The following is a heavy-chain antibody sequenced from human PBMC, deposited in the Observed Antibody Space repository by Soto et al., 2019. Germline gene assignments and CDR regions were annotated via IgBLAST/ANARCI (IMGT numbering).Heavy chain of an antibody. CDR1: GFTFSAYW. Sequence: PGGSLRLSCAASGFTFSAYWMSWVCQTPGKGLEWVANIKHDGSEKYYVDSVKGRFTISRDNAKNSLFLEMNSLRAEDTAVFYCAIITRGFSMDVWGQGTTVTVSS. V-gene: IGHV3-7*01. CDR2: IKHDGSEK. D-gene: IGHD1-20*01. CDR3: AIITRGFSMDV. J-gene: IGHJ6*02.